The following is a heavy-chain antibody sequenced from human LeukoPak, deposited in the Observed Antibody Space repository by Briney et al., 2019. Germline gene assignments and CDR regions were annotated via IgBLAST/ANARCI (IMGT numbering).Heavy chain of an antibody. CDR2: IKQDGSEK. CDR3: ARGRGSSRENYMDV. D-gene: IGHD2-2*01. V-gene: IGHV3-7*04. J-gene: IGHJ6*03. CDR1: GFTFSSYS. Sequence: GGSLRLSCAASGFTFSSYSMNWVRQAPGKGLEWVANIKQDGSEKYYVDSVKGRFTISRDNAKNSLYLQMNSLRVEDTAVYYCARGRGSSRENYMDVWGKGTTVTIFS.